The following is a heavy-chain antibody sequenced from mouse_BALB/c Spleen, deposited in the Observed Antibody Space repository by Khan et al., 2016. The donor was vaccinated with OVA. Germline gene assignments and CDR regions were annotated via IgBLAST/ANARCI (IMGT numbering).Heavy chain of an antibody. CDR3: TRGGYYGKSLFAY. J-gene: IGHJ3*01. CDR2: IYPGSGST. V-gene: IGHV1S22*01. CDR1: GYTFTSYW. Sequence: LQQPGSELVRPGASVKLSCKASGYTFTSYWMHWVKPRHGQGLEWIGNIYPGSGSTNYDEMFKSKGTLTVDTSSSTAYMHLRSLTSEDSAVYYCTRGGYYGKSLFAYWGQGTLVTVSA. D-gene: IGHD2-1*01.